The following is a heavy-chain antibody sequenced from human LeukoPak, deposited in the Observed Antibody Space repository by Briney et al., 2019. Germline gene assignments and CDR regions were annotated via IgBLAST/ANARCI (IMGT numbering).Heavy chain of an antibody. CDR1: GFTFSSYG. D-gene: IGHD3-22*01. CDR2: IRSDGGNK. Sequence: GGSLRLSCAASGFTFSSYGIHWVRQAPGKGLEWVAFIRSDGGNKYYADSVKGRFTISRDNSKNTLYLQMGSLRAEDMAVYYCARGRPAIGYYDSSLGAFDIWGQGTMVTVSS. CDR3: ARGRPAIGYYDSSLGAFDI. J-gene: IGHJ3*02. V-gene: IGHV3-30*02.